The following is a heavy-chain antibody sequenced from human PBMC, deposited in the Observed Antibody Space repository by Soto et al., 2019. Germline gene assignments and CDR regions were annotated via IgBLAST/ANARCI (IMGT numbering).Heavy chain of an antibody. J-gene: IGHJ6*02. D-gene: IGHD3-10*01. CDR3: TREGSAPYYYYGMDD. V-gene: IGHV1-18*01. CDR1: GYTLTTYG. Sequence: GSVKVSWKASGYTLTTYGISWGWQAPGERTKGLGWINTHNGNTKYAQNLQGRVFMTADTSTNTAYMELRSLRSDDTAIYYCTREGSAPYYYYGMDDWGQGTTVTVSS. CDR2: INTHNGNT.